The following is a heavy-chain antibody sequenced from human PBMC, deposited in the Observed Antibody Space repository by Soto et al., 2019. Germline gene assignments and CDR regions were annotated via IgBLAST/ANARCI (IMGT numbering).Heavy chain of an antibody. V-gene: IGHV3-23*01. CDR3: AKDRSVETRDCFDP. D-gene: IGHD3-3*01. J-gene: IGHJ5*02. CDR1: GFTFGTYA. Sequence: EVQLLESGGGLVQPGGSLRLSCAASGFTFGTYAMNWVRQAPGKGLEWVSGITGSGGSTYYADSVKGRFTISRDNSKNTLDLQRNSLRGDDTAVYYCAKDRSVETRDCFDPWGQGTLVTVS. CDR2: ITGSGGST.